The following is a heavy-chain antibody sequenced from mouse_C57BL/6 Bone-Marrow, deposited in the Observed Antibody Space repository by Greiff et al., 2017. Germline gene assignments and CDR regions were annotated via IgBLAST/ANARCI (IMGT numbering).Heavy chain of an antibody. CDR3: ARTGYYYGSSYPWYFDV. J-gene: IGHJ1*03. D-gene: IGHD1-1*01. V-gene: IGHV5-17*01. Sequence: EVQGVESGGGLVKPGGSLKLSCAASGFTFSDYGMHWVRQAPEKGLEWVAYISSGSSTISYADTVKGRFTISRDNAKNTLFLQMTSLRSEDTAMYYCARTGYYYGSSYPWYFDVWGTGTTVTVSS. CDR1: GFTFSDYG. CDR2: ISSGSSTI.